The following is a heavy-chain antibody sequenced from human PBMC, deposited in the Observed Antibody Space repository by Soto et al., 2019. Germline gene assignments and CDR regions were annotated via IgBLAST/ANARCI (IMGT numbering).Heavy chain of an antibody. CDR2: ISAYNGNT. D-gene: IGHD3-3*02. Sequence: GASVKVSCKASGYTFTSYGISWVRQAPGQGLEWMGWISAYNGNTNYAQKLQGRVTMTTDTSTSTAYMELRSLRSDDTAVYYCTAHIFLRSQFYYFDYWCQGPLVTVSS. V-gene: IGHV1-18*01. J-gene: IGHJ4*02. CDR1: GYTFTSYG. CDR3: TAHIFLRSQFYYFDY.